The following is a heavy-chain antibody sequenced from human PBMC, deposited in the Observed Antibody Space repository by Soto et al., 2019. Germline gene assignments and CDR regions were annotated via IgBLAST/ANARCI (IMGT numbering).Heavy chain of an antibody. J-gene: IGHJ5*02. Sequence: GGSLRLSCAASGFTFSSYSMNWVRQAPGKGLEWVSSISSSSSYIYYADPVKGRFTISRDNAKNSLYLQMNSLRAEDTAVYYCARDRTTTVPSRFDPWGQGTLVTVSS. D-gene: IGHD4-4*01. CDR1: GFTFSSYS. CDR2: ISSSSSYI. CDR3: ARDRTTTVPSRFDP. V-gene: IGHV3-21*01.